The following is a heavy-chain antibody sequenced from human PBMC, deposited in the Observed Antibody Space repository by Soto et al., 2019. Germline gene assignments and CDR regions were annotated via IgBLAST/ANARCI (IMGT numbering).Heavy chain of an antibody. J-gene: IGHJ6*02. CDR1: GFTFSSYA. Sequence: GGSLRLSCAASGFTFSSYAMSWVRQAPGKGLEWVSAISGSGGSTYYADSVKGRFTISRDNSKNTLYLQMNSLKTEDTAVYYRTTAYYDSSGYYYDDYYYYGMDVWGQGTTVTVSS. V-gene: IGHV3-23*01. CDR3: TTAYYDSSGYYYDDYYYYGMDV. D-gene: IGHD3-22*01. CDR2: ISGSGGST.